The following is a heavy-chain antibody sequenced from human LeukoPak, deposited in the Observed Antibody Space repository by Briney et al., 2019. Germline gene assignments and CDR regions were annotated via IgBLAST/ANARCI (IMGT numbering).Heavy chain of an antibody. J-gene: IGHJ4*02. Sequence: SETLSLTFTVSGYSISSGYYWGWIRQPPGKGLEWIGSIYHSGSTYYNPSLKSRVTISVDTSKNQFSLKLSSVTAADTAVYYCARVRIVLTVYAIGFDYWGQGTLVTVSS. V-gene: IGHV4-38-2*02. CDR2: IYHSGST. D-gene: IGHD2-8*01. CDR1: GYSISSGYY. CDR3: ARVRIVLTVYAIGFDY.